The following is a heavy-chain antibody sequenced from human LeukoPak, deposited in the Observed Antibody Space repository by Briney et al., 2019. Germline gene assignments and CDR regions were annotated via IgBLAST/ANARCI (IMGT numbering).Heavy chain of an antibody. CDR2: ISWNSGII. V-gene: IGHV3-9*03. Sequence: GGALRLSLATSRFTLDDYAMHGVRQGPGRGVEGVSGISWNSGIIAYANSVKRRFTISRDSAKKFVYLQMNSLTSEDMALYYCAKGRGYSNNQAIDYWGQGTLVTVSS. CDR1: RFTLDDYA. D-gene: IGHD4-11*01. CDR3: AKGRGYSNNQAIDY. J-gene: IGHJ4*02.